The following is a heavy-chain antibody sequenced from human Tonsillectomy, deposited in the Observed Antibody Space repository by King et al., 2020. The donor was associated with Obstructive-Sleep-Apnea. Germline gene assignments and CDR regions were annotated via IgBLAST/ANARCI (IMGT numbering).Heavy chain of an antibody. CDR1: GFSLSNGKMD. J-gene: IGHJ4*02. CDR3: ALPIGHCRSTSCPRNDY. CDR2: IFSNDEK. V-gene: IGHV2-26*01. D-gene: IGHD2-2*01. Sequence: VTLQESGPVLVKPTETLTLTCTVSGFSLSNGKMDVSWIRQPPGKALEWLAHIFSNDEKSYSTSLKSRLTISKDTSKSQVVLTMTNMDPVDTATYYCALPIGHCRSTSCPRNDYWGQGTLVTVSS.